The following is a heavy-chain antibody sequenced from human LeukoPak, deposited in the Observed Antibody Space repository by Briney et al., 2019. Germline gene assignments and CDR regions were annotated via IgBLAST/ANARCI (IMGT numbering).Heavy chain of an antibody. CDR3: AHRPPAKDCSSTSCYFDY. J-gene: IGHJ4*02. V-gene: IGHV2-5*01. D-gene: IGHD2-2*01. CDR2: IYWNGDK. Sequence: SGPTLVKPTQTLTLTCTFSGFSLSTSGVGVGWIRQPPGKALEWLALIYWNGDKRYSPSLKSRLTITKDTSKNQVVLTMTNIDPVDTATYSCAHRPPAKDCSSTSCYFDYWGQGTLVTVSS. CDR1: GFSLSTSGVG.